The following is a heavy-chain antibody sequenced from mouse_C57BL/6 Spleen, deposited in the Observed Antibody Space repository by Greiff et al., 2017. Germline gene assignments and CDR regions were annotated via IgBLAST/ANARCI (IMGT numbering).Heavy chain of an antibody. Sequence: QVQLQQPGTELVKPGASVKLSCKASGYTFTSYWMHWVKQRPGQGLEWIGNINPSNGGTNYNEKFKSKATLTVDNSSSKAYMQLSSLTSEDSAVYYCARVDGYYVSPFAYWGQGTLVTVSA. V-gene: IGHV1-53*01. CDR3: ARVDGYYVSPFAY. J-gene: IGHJ3*01. CDR2: INPSNGGT. D-gene: IGHD2-3*01. CDR1: GYTFTSYW.